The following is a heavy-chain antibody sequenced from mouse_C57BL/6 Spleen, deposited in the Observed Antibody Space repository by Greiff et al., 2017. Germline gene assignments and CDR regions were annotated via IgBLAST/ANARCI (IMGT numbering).Heavy chain of an antibody. CDR2: IHPNSGSN. V-gene: IGHV1-64*01. CDR1: GYTFTSYW. Sequence: QVQLQQPGAELVKPAALVKLSCKVSGYTFTSYWMHWVKQWPGQGLEWIGMIHPNSGSNNYNEMFKSKATLTVDKSSCTAYMQLSSLTSEYSAVYYGAILRGFDYWGQGTTLTVS. J-gene: IGHJ2*01. CDR3: AILRGFDY. D-gene: IGHD1-1*01.